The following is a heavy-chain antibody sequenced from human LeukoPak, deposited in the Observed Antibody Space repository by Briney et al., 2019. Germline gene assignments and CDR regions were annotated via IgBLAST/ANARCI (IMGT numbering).Heavy chain of an antibody. CDR2: IKQDGSEK. CDR1: GFTFDTYW. D-gene: IGHD3-10*01. CDR3: AREVYGSGSYDY. J-gene: IGHJ4*02. V-gene: IGHV3-7*03. Sequence: GGSLRLSCAASGFTFDTYWMSWVRQAPGKGLEWVANIKQDGSEKDYVDSVKGRFTISRDNAKNSLYLQMNSLRAEDTALYYCAREVYGSGSYDYRGQGTLVTVSS.